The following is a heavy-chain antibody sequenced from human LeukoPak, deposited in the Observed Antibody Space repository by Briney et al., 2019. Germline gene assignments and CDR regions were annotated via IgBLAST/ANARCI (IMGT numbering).Heavy chain of an antibody. CDR3: ARGVSYNWNYLSYYYYYMDV. CDR1: GYTFTGYY. V-gene: IGHV1-2*02. J-gene: IGHJ6*03. D-gene: IGHD1-7*01. Sequence: ASVKVSCKASGYTFTGYYMHWVRQAPGRGLEWMGWINPNSGGTNYAQKFQGRVTMTRDTSISTAYMELSRLRSDDTAVYYCARGVSYNWNYLSYYYYYMDVWGKGTTVTVSS. CDR2: INPNSGGT.